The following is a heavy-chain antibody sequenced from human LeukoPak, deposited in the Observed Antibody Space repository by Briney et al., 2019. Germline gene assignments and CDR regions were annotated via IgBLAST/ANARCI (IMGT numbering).Heavy chain of an antibody. Sequence: SGTLSLTCAVSGGSISSSNWWSWVRQPPGKGLEWIGEIYHSGSTNYNPSLKSRVTISVDKSKNQFSLKLSSVTAADTAVYYCARETSYDSSGYYYSSDAFDIWGQGTMVTVSS. CDR1: GGSISSSNW. D-gene: IGHD3-22*01. J-gene: IGHJ3*02. CDR3: ARETSYDSSGYYYSSDAFDI. V-gene: IGHV4-4*02. CDR2: IYHSGST.